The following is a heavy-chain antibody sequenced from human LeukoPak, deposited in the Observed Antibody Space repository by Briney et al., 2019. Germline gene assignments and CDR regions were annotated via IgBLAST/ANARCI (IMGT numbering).Heavy chain of an antibody. CDR2: ISSSSSTK. Sequence: PGGSLRLSCAASGFTFSTYSMNWVRQAPGKGLEWLSYISSSSSTKSYADSVKGRFTISRDNAKNSLYLQMNSLRDEDTAVYYCARAAVGVTGGDYWGQGILVTVSS. D-gene: IGHD1-26*01. J-gene: IGHJ4*02. V-gene: IGHV3-48*02. CDR3: ARAAVGVTGGDY. CDR1: GFTFSTYS.